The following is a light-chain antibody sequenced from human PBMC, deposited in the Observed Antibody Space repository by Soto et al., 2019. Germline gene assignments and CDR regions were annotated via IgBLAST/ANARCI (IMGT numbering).Light chain of an antibody. V-gene: IGLV2-14*01. CDR1: SSDVGGSKY. CDR3: GSFSSSSTLYV. CDR2: EVS. J-gene: IGLJ1*01. Sequence: QSVLTQPASVSGSPGQSITISCTGTSSDVGGSKYVSWYQQLPGKAPRLMIYEVSNRPSGVSNRFSGSKSGNTASLTVSGLQGEDEADYYCGSFSSSSTLYVFGTGTKVTVL.